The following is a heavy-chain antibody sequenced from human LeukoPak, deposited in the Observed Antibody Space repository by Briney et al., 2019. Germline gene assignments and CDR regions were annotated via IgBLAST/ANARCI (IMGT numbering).Heavy chain of an antibody. Sequence: GSLRLSCAASGFTFSSYDMHWVRQATGKGLEWVSAIGTAGDTYYPGSVKGRFTISRENAKNSLYLQMNSLRAGDTAVYYCARGPYKGSSSWYPYYWGQGTLVTVSS. V-gene: IGHV3-13*01. J-gene: IGHJ4*02. CDR3: ARGPYKGSSSWYPYY. CDR1: GFTFSSYD. D-gene: IGHD6-13*01. CDR2: IGTAGDT.